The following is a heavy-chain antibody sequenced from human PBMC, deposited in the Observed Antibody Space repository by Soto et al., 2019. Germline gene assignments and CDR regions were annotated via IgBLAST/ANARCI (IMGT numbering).Heavy chain of an antibody. Sequence: EVQLVESGGGLVQPGGSLRLCYAASGFTFNTYWMTWVRQAPGKGLEWVANIKQDGSEKYYVDSVKGRFTISRDNAKNSLYLQMNSLRAEDTAVYYCARGWGLDPWGQGTLVTVSS. CDR2: IKQDGSEK. V-gene: IGHV3-7*04. CDR1: GFTFNTYW. CDR3: ARGWGLDP. D-gene: IGHD1-26*01. J-gene: IGHJ5*02.